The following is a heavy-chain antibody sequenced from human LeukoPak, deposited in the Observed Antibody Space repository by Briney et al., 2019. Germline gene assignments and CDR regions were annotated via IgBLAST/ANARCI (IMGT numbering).Heavy chain of an antibody. CDR2: INPNSGGT. CDR1: EYTFTGYY. V-gene: IGHV1-2*06. J-gene: IGHJ4*02. Sequence: ASVKVSCKASEYTFTGYYMHWVRQAPGQGLEWMGRINPNSGGTNYAQKFQGRVTMTRDTSISTAYMELSRLRSDDTAVYYCVRIYCSTTTCYPDYWGQGTLVTVSS. CDR3: VRIYCSTTTCYPDY. D-gene: IGHD2-2*01.